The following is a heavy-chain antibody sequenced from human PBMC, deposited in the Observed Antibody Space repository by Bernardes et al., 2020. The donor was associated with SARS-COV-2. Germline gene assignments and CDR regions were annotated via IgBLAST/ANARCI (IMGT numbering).Heavy chain of an antibody. CDR2: LNPSGSSA. V-gene: IGHV4-34*01. D-gene: IGHD2-2*01. Sequence: SETLSLTCAVYGGSLNGPFWSWIRQAPGPGLAWLGELNPSGSSAKYNPSLKSRVTISVDTSRNQFTLKMSAVTGADTAVYYCAKVGPYQLLPYGLFAQNWFDPWGQGTLVTVS. CDR1: GGSLNGPF. J-gene: IGHJ5*02. CDR3: AKVGPYQLLPYGLFAQNWFDP.